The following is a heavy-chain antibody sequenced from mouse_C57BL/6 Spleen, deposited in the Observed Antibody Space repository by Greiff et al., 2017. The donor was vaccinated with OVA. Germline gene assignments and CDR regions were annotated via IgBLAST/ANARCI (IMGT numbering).Heavy chain of an antibody. CDR3: TTIYYYAMDY. CDR2: IDPETGGT. V-gene: IGHV1-15*01. CDR1: GYTFTDYE. J-gene: IGHJ4*01. Sequence: QVHVKQSGAELVRPGASVTLSCKASGYTFTDYEMHWVKQTPVHGLEWIGAIDPETGGTAYNQKFKGKAILTADKSSSTAYMELRSLTSEDSAVYYCTTIYYYAMDYWGQGTSVTVSS.